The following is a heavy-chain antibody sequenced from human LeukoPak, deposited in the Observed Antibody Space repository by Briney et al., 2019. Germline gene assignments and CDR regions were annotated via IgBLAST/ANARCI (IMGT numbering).Heavy chain of an antibody. CDR1: GCTFTIYA. CDR3: ARTPGGFYFDY. J-gene: IGHJ4*02. V-gene: IGHV1-3*01. D-gene: IGHD4-23*01. CDR2: INAGSGNT. Sequence: ASVKVSFKASGCTFTIYAMYWVRQAPGQRLEWMGWINAGSGNTKYSQKFQGRVTITRDTSASIAYMELSSLTSEDTAVYYCARTPGGFYFDYWGQGTLVTVSS.